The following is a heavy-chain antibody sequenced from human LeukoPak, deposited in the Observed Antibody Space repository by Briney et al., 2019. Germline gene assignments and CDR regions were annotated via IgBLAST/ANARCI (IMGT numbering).Heavy chain of an antibody. CDR2: IIPIFGTA. D-gene: IGHD3-22*01. J-gene: IGHJ6*02. Sequence: SVKVSCKASGYTLTSYDISWVRQAPGQGLEWMGGIIPIFGTANYAQKFQGRVTITADESTSTAYMELSSLRSEDTAVYYCARMYYYDSSGSNYYYYGMDVWGQGTTVTVSS. CDR1: GYTLTSYD. V-gene: IGHV1-69*13. CDR3: ARMYYYDSSGSNYYYYGMDV.